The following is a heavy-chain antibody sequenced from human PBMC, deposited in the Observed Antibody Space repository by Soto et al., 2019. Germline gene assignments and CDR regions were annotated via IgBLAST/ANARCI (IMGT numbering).Heavy chain of an antibody. Sequence: ASVEVSCKASGFTFTSSSVRWARQARGQRLEWIGLIDVSSGSTSYAQKFQGRVTMTRDTSTSTVYMELSSLRSEDTAVYYCARATFGVVTQGPPSFDYWGQGTLVTVSS. D-gene: IGHD3-3*01. CDR1: GFTFTSSS. V-gene: IGHV1-58*01. CDR2: IDVSSGST. CDR3: ARATFGVVTQGPPSFDY. J-gene: IGHJ4*02.